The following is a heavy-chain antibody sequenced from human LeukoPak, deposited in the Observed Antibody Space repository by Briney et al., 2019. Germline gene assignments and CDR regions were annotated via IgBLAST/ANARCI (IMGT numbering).Heavy chain of an antibody. J-gene: IGHJ4*02. CDR1: GYTFTGYY. CDR3: ARDSVVAGYCSSTSCPFDY. Sequence: ASVKVSCNASGYTFTGYYMHWVRQAPGQGLEWMGWINANSGGTNYAQKFQGRVTMTRDTSISTAYMELSRLRSDDTAVYYCARDSVVAGYCSSTSCPFDYWGQGTLVTVSS. V-gene: IGHV1-2*02. D-gene: IGHD2-2*01. CDR2: INANSGGT.